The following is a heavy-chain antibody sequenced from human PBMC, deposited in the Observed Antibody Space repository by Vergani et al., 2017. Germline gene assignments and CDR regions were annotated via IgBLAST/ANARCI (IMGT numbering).Heavy chain of an antibody. CDR2: INHSGST. CDR1: GGSFSGYY. J-gene: IGHJ4*02. CDR3: ARIAARLFDY. D-gene: IGHD6-6*01. V-gene: IGHV4-34*01. Sequence: QVKLQQWGAGLLKPSETLSLTCAVYGGSFSGYYWSWIRQPPGKGLEWIGEINHSGSTNYNPSLKSRVTISVDTSKNQFSLKLSSVTAADTAVYYCARIAARLFDYWGQGTLVTVSS.